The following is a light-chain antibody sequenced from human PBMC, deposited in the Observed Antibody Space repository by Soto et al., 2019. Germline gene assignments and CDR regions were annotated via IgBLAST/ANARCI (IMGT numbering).Light chain of an antibody. CDR2: GNS. CDR1: SSNIGARYD. CDR3: QSYDSSLGYV. V-gene: IGLV1-40*01. Sequence: QSVLTQPPSVSGAPGQRVTISCTGSSSNIGARYDVHWYQQLPGTAPKLLIYGNSNRPSGVPDRFSGSRSGTSASLAITGLQAEDDADYYCQSYDSSLGYVFGPGTKVTV. J-gene: IGLJ1*01.